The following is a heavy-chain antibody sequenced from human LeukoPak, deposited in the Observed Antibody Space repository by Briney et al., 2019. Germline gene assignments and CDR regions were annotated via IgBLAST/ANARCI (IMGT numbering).Heavy chain of an antibody. CDR1: GGSFSGYY. CDR3: ARLGRYDFWSGYYYYYYYYMDV. J-gene: IGHJ6*03. Sequence: SETLSLTCAVYGGSFSGYYWSWTRQPPGKGLEWIGEINHSGSTNYNPSLKSRVTISVDTSKNQFSLKLSSVTAADTAVYYCARLGRYDFWSGYYYYYYYYMDVWGKGTTVTVSS. D-gene: IGHD3-3*01. CDR2: INHSGST. V-gene: IGHV4-34*01.